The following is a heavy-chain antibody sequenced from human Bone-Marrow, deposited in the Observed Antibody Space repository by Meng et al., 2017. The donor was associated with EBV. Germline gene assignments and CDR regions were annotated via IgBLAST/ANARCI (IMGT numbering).Heavy chain of an antibody. Sequence: QVPLGQSGAEVKKPGSSGKVSCKASGGTFSSYAISWVRQAPGQGLEWMGGIIPIFGTANYAQKFQGRVTITADKSTSTAYMELSSLRSEDTAVYYCASTRGIWYDFDYWGQGTLVTVSS. D-gene: IGHD1-26*01. CDR1: GGTFSSYA. CDR3: ASTRGIWYDFDY. CDR2: IIPIFGTA. J-gene: IGHJ4*02. V-gene: IGHV1-69*06.